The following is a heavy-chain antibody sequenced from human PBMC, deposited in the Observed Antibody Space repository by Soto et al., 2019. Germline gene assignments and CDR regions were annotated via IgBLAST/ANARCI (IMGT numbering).Heavy chain of an antibody. CDR3: AQTPENYYYGMDV. CDR2: IIPIFGTA. Sequence: QVQLVQSGAEVKKPGSSVKVSCKASGGTFSSYAISWVRQAPGQGLEWMGGIIPIFGTADYAQKFQGRVTITADESTSTGYVELSSLRSEDTAVYYCAQTPENYYYGMDVWGQGTTVTVSS. J-gene: IGHJ6*02. CDR1: GGTFSSYA. V-gene: IGHV1-69*12.